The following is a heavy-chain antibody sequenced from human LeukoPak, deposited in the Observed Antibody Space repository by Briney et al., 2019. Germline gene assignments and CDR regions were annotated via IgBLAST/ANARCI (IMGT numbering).Heavy chain of an antibody. CDR2: IYTSGST. CDR1: GGSITSYY. Sequence: SETLSLSCTGSGGSITSYYLSWIRQPAGKGLEWIGRIYTSGSTNYNPSLTGRVPMSVDTSKTQFSRTLSSVTAADTAVYYCATGVGCSSTSCHNWFDPWGQGTLVTVSS. J-gene: IGHJ5*02. D-gene: IGHD2-2*01. CDR3: ATGVGCSSTSCHNWFDP. V-gene: IGHV4-4*07.